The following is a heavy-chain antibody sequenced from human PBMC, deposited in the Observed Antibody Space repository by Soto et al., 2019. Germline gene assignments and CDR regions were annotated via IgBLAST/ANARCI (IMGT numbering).Heavy chain of an antibody. CDR3: AHKGSGSRAIDY. D-gene: IGHD3-10*01. Sequence: QITLKESGPTLVKPTQTRTLICTFSVFSLSTSGVGVGWSRKPPGKALEWLAVIYWDDSKTYSPSLKSRLTITKDTSRDQVVLTMTNMDPVDTATYYCAHKGSGSRAIDYWGQGALVTVSS. CDR2: IYWDDSK. V-gene: IGHV2-5*02. J-gene: IGHJ4*02. CDR1: VFSLSTSGVG.